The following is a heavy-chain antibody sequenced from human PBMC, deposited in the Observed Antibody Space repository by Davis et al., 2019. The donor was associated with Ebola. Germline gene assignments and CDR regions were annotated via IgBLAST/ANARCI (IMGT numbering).Heavy chain of an antibody. CDR2: VHGGNGNT. V-gene: IGHV1-3*01. J-gene: IGHJ4*02. CDR3: ARASFGYNSGWYADY. Sequence: AASVKVSCKASGYTFTGYDINWVRQATGQRLEWMGWVHGGNGNTKYSQRFQGRVTITTDTSASTVYLDLTSLRSDDTAVFYCARASFGYNSGWYADYWGPGSLVTVSS. D-gene: IGHD6-19*01. CDR1: GYTFTGYD.